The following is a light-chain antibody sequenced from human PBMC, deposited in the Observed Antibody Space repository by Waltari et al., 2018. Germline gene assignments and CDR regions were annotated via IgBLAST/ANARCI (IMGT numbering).Light chain of an antibody. V-gene: IGLV3-21*03. J-gene: IGLJ3*02. Sequence: SYVLTQPPSLSVAPGRTARLTCGGDSIGRKTVHWYQQKPGQAPLLVVHDDSDRPSGIPERLSGSKPGNTAALTISRVETGDEADYYCQVWDTNIDQGVFGGGTRLTVL. CDR3: QVWDTNIDQGV. CDR2: DDS. CDR1: SIGRKT.